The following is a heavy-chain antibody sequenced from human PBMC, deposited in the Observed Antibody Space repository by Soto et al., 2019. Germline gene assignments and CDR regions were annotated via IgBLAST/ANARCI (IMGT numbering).Heavy chain of an antibody. V-gene: IGHV3-33*01. CDR1: GFTFSSYG. D-gene: IGHD2-15*01. J-gene: IGHJ6*02. Sequence: PGGSLRLSCAASGFTFSSYGMHWARQAPGKGLEWVAVIWYDGSNKYYADSVKGRFTISRDNSKNTLYLQMNSLRAEDTAVYYCASGFRYCSGGSCLGGMDVWGQRTTVTVS. CDR3: ASGFRYCSGGSCLGGMDV. CDR2: IWYDGSNK.